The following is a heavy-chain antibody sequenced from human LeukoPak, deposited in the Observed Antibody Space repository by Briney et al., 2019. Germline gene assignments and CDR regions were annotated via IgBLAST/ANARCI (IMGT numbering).Heavy chain of an antibody. V-gene: IGHV1-18*01. D-gene: IGHD2-2*02. J-gene: IGHJ4*02. Sequence: ASVKVSCKASGYTFISYGISWVRQAPGQGLEWMGWISAYNGNTNYTQKLQGKVTMTTDTSTSTAYMELRSLRSDDTAVYYCARVSTGYCSSTSCYIFDYWGQGTLVTVSS. CDR1: GYTFISYG. CDR3: ARVSTGYCSSTSCYIFDY. CDR2: ISAYNGNT.